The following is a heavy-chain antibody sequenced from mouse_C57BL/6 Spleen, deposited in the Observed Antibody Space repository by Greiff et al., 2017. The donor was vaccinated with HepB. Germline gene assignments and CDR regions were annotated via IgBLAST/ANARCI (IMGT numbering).Heavy chain of an antibody. D-gene: IGHD2-5*01. Sequence: VQLQQSGPELVKPGASVKISCKASGYAFSSSWMNWVKQRPGKGLEWIGRIYPGDGDTNYNGKFKGKATLTADKSSSTAYMQLSSLTSEDSAVYFCAIYSKRYYFDYWGQGTTLTVSS. CDR3: AIYSKRYYFDY. CDR2: IYPGDGDT. J-gene: IGHJ2*01. CDR1: GYAFSSSW. V-gene: IGHV1-82*01.